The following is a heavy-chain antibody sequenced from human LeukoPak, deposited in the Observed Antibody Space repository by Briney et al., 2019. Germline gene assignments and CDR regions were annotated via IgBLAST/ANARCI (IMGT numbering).Heavy chain of an antibody. CDR3: AKDSVYHVYYYGSGSYLDY. CDR2: ISYDGSNK. D-gene: IGHD3-10*01. J-gene: IGHJ4*02. V-gene: IGHV3-30*18. Sequence: GRSLRLSCAPSGFNFSSYGIHWIRQAPGKGLEWVALISYDGSNKYYADSVKGRSTISRDNSKNTLYLQMNSLRAEDTALYYCAKDSVYHVYYYGSGSYLDYWGQGTLVTVSS. CDR1: GFNFSSYG.